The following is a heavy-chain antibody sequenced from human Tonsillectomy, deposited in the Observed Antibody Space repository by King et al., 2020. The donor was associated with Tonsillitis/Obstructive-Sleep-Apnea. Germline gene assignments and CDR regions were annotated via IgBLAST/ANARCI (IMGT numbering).Heavy chain of an antibody. CDR2: IIPTFGTA. Sequence: VQLVESGAEVKKPGSSVKVSCKASGGTFSSYEISWVRQAPGQGLEWVGGIIPTFGTANYAQKFQGRVTITADESTSTVYMDLSSLRAEDTAVYYCARQKVVPRSYYYSYMDVWGKGTTVTVSS. J-gene: IGHJ6*03. CDR3: ARQKVVPRSYYYSYMDV. V-gene: IGHV1-69*01. CDR1: GGTFSSYE. D-gene: IGHD2-2*01.